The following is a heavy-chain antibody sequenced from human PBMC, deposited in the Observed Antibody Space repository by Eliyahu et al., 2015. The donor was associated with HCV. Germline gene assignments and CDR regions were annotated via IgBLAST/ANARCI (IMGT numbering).Heavy chain of an antibody. CDR1: GXXFXSYS. CDR3: ARGEVWLAYGGYFDY. Sequence: EVQLVESGGGLVKPGGSXRLSCAASGXXFXSYSMNWVRQAPGKGLEWVSSISSSSSYIYYADSVKGRFTISRDNAKNSLYLQMNSLRAEDTAVYYCARGEVWLAYGGYFDYWGQGTLVTVSS. D-gene: IGHD6-19*01. V-gene: IGHV3-21*01. J-gene: IGHJ4*02. CDR2: ISSSSSYI.